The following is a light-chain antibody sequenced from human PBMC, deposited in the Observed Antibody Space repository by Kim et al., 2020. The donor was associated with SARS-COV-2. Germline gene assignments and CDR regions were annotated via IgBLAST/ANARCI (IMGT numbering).Light chain of an antibody. CDR3: QAWDSSTVV. Sequence: VSPGQTASITCYGDKLGDIYACWYQQKAGQPPVLVIYQDSKRPSGIPERFSGSNSGNTATLTISGTQAMDEADYYCQAWDSSTVVFGGGTQLTVL. V-gene: IGLV3-1*01. J-gene: IGLJ2*01. CDR2: QDS. CDR1: KLGDIY.